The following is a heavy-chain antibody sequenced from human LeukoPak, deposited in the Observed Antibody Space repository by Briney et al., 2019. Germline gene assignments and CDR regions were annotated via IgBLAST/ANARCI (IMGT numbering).Heavy chain of an antibody. CDR2: ISSSSSYI. CDR1: GFTFSSYS. CDR3: ARKSNSGSYYDASLPGDY. D-gene: IGHD1-26*01. V-gene: IGHV3-21*01. J-gene: IGHJ4*02. Sequence: GGSLRLSCAASGFTFSSYSMNWVRQAPGKGLEWVSSISSSSSYIYYADSVKGRFTISRDNAKNSLYLRMNSLRAEDTAVYYCARKSNSGSYYDASLPGDYWGQGTLVTVSS.